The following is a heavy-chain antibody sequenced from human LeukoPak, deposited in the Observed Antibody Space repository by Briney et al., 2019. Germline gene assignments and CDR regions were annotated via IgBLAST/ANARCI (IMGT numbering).Heavy chain of an antibody. CDR2: IYYSGST. CDR3: ASRSDYGDYY. D-gene: IGHD4-17*01. V-gene: IGHV4-31*03. J-gene: IGHJ4*02. Sequence: SETLSLACTVSGGSISSGGYYWSWIRQHPGKGLEWIGYIYYSGSTYYNPSLKSRVTISVDTSKNQFSLKLSSVTAADTAVYYCASRSDYGDYYWGQGTLVTVSS. CDR1: GGSISSGGYY.